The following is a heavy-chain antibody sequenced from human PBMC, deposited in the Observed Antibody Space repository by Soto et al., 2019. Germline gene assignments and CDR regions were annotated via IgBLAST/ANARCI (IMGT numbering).Heavy chain of an antibody. D-gene: IGHD4-17*01. CDR1: GGSIRDDRYY. CDR2: IYHSGST. J-gene: IGHJ4*02. Sequence: PSETLSLTCTVSGGSIRDDRYYWGWLRQPPGKGLEWIGRIYHSGSTNYNPSLKSRVTISVDTSKNQFSLKLSSVTAADTAVYFCARVRAPTYGDSNRYFDYWGQGTLVTVSS. V-gene: IGHV4-39*07. CDR3: ARVRAPTYGDSNRYFDY.